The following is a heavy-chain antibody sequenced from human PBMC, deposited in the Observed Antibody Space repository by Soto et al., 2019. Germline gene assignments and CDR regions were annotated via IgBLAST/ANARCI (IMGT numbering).Heavy chain of an antibody. Sequence: GGSLRLSCAASGFTFSDHYMDWVRQAPGKGLEWVGRTRNKANSYTTEYAASVKGRFTISRDDSKNSLYLQMNSLKTEDTAVYYCAREEVQLERRPRYYYYYMDVWGKGTTVTVSS. CDR3: AREEVQLERRPRYYYYYMDV. D-gene: IGHD1-1*01. CDR1: GFTFSDHY. V-gene: IGHV3-72*01. J-gene: IGHJ6*03. CDR2: TRNKANSYTT.